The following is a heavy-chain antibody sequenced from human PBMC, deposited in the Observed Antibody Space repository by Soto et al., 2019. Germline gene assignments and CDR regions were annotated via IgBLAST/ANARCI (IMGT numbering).Heavy chain of an antibody. D-gene: IGHD4-4*01. CDR3: ARAPTYSDYSDY. Sequence: ASVKVSCKASGYTFTGYYMHWVRQAPGQGLEWMGWINPNSDDTDFAQKFQGRVTMTRDTSISTAYMEPSRLRSDDTAVYYCARAPTYSDYSDYWGQGTLVTVSS. J-gene: IGHJ4*02. V-gene: IGHV1-2*02. CDR2: INPNSDDT. CDR1: GYTFTGYY.